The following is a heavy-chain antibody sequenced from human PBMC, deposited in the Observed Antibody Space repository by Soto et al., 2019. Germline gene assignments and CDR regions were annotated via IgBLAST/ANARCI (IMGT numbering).Heavy chain of an antibody. J-gene: IGHJ6*02. V-gene: IGHV3-73*02. Sequence: EVQLVESGGGLVQPGGSLKLSCAASGFTFSGSAMHWVRQASGKGLEWVGRIRSKANSYATAYAASVKGRFTISRDDSKNTAYLQMNSLKTEDTAVYYCTRLLGLEDSSGYYSYYYGMDVWGQGTTVTVSS. CDR1: GFTFSGSA. D-gene: IGHD3-22*01. CDR2: IRSKANSYAT. CDR3: TRLLGLEDSSGYYSYYYGMDV.